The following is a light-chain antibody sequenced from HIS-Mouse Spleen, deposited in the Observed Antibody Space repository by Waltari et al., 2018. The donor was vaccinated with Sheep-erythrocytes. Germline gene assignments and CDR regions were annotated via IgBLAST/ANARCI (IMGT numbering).Light chain of an antibody. J-gene: IGLJ1*01. CDR1: SSDVGGYNY. CDR3: CSYAGSYNHV. CDR2: DVS. V-gene: IGLV2-11*01. Sequence: QSALTQPRSVSGSPGQSVTISCTGTSSDVGGYNYVSWYQQHPGKAPKLMINDVSKRPSVVPDRFSGSRSGNTASLTISGLQAEDEADYYCCSYAGSYNHVFATGTKVTVL.